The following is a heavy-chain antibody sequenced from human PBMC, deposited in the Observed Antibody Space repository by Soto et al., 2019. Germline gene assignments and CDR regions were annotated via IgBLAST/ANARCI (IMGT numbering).Heavy chain of an antibody. CDR3: ATFTFGRPFDT. J-gene: IGHJ3*02. CDR2: ISGSGFST. V-gene: IGHV3-23*01. CDR1: GFTFNTYA. Sequence: GSLSLSCAASGFTFNTYAMSWVRQAPGQGLEWGSAISGSGFSTYYADSVKGRFSISSDSSKNTLFLQMNSLRADDTAVYFCATFTFGRPFDTWGQGTMVTV. D-gene: IGHD3-16*01.